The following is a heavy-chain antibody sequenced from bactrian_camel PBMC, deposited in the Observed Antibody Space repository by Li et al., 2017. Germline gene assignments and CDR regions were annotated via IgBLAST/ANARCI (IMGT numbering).Heavy chain of an antibody. V-gene: IGHV3S53*01. CDR3: AARANFMGARPPLTFGTYSD. CDR2: ISFGGTT. D-gene: IGHD4*01. J-gene: IGHJ4*01. Sequence: HVQLVESGGGSVQAGGSLRLSCVVPGSIYSSHLMAWFRQGPGNEREWVLGISFGGTTTAYADTAKGRFTISRDNTNNILYLQLDSLKTEDTAMYYCAARANFMGARPPLTFGTYSDWGQGTQVTVS. CDR1: GSIYSSHL.